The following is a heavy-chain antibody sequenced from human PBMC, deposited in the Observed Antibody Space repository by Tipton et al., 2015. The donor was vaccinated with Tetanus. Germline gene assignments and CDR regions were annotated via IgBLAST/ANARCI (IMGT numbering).Heavy chain of an antibody. Sequence: VQLVQSGAEMKKPGSSVKVSCKASGGTFTNYALSWVRQATGQGLEWMGWMNPNSGNTGYAQKFQGRVTMTRNTSISTAYMELSSLRSEDTAVYFCARLVKQWLVPEDYWGQGTLVTVSS. V-gene: IGHV1-8*01. CDR2: MNPNSGNT. CDR3: ARLVKQWLVPEDY. J-gene: IGHJ4*02. D-gene: IGHD6-19*01. CDR1: GGTFTNYA.